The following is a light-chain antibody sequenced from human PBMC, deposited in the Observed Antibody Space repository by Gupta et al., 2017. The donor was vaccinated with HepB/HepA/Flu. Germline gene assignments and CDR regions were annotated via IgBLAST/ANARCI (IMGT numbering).Light chain of an antibody. CDR1: NNDVGGYNL. V-gene: IGLV2-23*02. J-gene: IGLJ2*01. CDR2: EVT. CDR3: CSYVGSGPLV. Sequence: SSLTPPASVSRSPGPSISISCTGTNNDVGGYNLVSWYQQHPVDVPKLIIYEVTKRPSGAYNCSSGSKSGTSAFLTSCGLQNEDEADYYCCSYVGSGPLVFGGGTKVTVL.